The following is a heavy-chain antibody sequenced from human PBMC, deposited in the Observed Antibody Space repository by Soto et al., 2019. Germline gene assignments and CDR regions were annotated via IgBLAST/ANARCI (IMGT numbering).Heavy chain of an antibody. J-gene: IGHJ5*02. CDR2: IYYSGST. CDR1: GGSISSYY. D-gene: IGHD3-10*01. Sequence: SETLSLTCTVSGGSISSYYWSWIRQPPGKGLEWIGYIYYSGSTNYNPSLKSRVTISVDTSKNQFSLKLSSVTAADTAVYYCARYYRSGGWFDPWGQGTLVTVSS. V-gene: IGHV4-59*01. CDR3: ARYYRSGGWFDP.